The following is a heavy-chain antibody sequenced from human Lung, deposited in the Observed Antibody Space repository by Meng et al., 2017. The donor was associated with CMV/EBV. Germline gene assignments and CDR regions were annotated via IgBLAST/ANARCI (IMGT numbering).Heavy chain of an antibody. CDR2: INHSRST. Sequence: LXCAVQGGSFSGYYWSWIRQPPGKGLEWMGEINHSRSTNYNPSLNSRVTISVDTSKNQFSLKLSSVTAADTAVYYCARGGFTYDFWSGYDFDYWGQGTRVTVSS. V-gene: IGHV4-34*01. CDR3: ARGGFTYDFWSGYDFDY. CDR1: GGSFSGYY. J-gene: IGHJ4*02. D-gene: IGHD3-3*01.